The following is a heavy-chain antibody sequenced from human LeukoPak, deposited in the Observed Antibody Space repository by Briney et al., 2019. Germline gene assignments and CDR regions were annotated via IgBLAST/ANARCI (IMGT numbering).Heavy chain of an antibody. J-gene: IGHJ4*02. V-gene: IGHV4-59*01. Sequence: SETLSLTCTVSGGSISNYYWSWIRQPPGKGLEWIGYIYSSGSTNYNPSLKSRVTMSVDTSKNQFSLKLSTVTAADTAVYYCARGMVGSDWGQGPLVTVSS. CDR3: ARGMVGSD. CDR1: GGSISNYY. D-gene: IGHD2-8*01. CDR2: IYSSGST.